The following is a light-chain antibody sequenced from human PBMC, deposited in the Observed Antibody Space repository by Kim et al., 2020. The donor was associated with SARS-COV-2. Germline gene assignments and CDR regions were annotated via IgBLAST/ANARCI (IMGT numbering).Light chain of an antibody. J-gene: IGKJ2*02. CDR1: QDINNY. Sequence: DIQMTQSPSSLSASVGDRVTITCQASQDINNYLNWYQQKPGKAPKLLIYDASNLETGVPSRFSGSGSGTDFTFTISSLQPEDSATYYCQQYHNLLCTFGQGTKLEI. CDR2: DAS. CDR3: QQYHNLLCT. V-gene: IGKV1-33*01.